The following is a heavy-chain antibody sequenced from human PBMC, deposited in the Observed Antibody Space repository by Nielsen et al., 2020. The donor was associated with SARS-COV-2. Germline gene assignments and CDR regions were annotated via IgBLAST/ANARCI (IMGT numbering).Heavy chain of an antibody. D-gene: IGHD3-16*01. J-gene: IGHJ4*02. CDR2: IYYSGST. Sequence: WIRQPPGKGLEWIGYIYYSGSTNYNPSLQSRVTILVDTSKNQFSLKLSSVTAADTAVYYCAALKTGSYGFFEYWGQGILVTVSS. CDR3: AALKTGSYGFFEY. V-gene: IGHV4-59*01.